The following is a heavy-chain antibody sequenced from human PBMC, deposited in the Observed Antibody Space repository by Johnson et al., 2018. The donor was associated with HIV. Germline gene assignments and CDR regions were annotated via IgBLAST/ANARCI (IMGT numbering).Heavy chain of an antibody. J-gene: IGHJ3*02. V-gene: IGHV3-13*01. CDR2: IGTAGDT. CDR1: GFTFSSYD. D-gene: IGHD1-26*01. CDR3: ARAYSGSYINDAFDI. Sequence: MQLVESGGGLVQPGGSLRLSCAASGFTFSSYDMHWVRQATGKGLEWVSAIGTAGDTYYPGSVQGRFTISRENAKNSLYLQMNSLRAGDTAVYYCARAYSGSYINDAFDIWGQGTMVTVSS.